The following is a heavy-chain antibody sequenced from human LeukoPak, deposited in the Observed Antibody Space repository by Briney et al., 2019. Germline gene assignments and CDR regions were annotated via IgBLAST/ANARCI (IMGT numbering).Heavy chain of an antibody. J-gene: IGHJ4*02. Sequence: GASVKVSCKASGYTFTGYYMHWVRQAPGQGLEWMGWINPNSGGTNYAQKLQGRVTMTSDTSLRTAYMDRSRLRSDDTAVYYCAREPTSSFVPAVDYWGQGTLVTVSS. CDR1: GYTFTGYY. CDR2: INPNSGGT. V-gene: IGHV1-2*02. D-gene: IGHD3-16*01. CDR3: AREPTSSFVPAVDY.